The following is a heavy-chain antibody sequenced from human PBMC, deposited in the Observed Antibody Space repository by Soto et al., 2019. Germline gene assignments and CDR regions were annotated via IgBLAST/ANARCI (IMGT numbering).Heavy chain of an antibody. D-gene: IGHD6-19*01. J-gene: IGHJ6*02. Sequence: GESLKISCKGSGYSFTSYWISWVRQMPGKGLEWMGRIDPSDSYTNYSPSFQGHVTISADKSISTAYLQWSSLKASDTAMYYCARPLQDSSGWYYYYGMDVWGQGTTVTVSS. CDR3: ARPLQDSSGWYYYYGMDV. V-gene: IGHV5-10-1*01. CDR1: GYSFTSYW. CDR2: IDPSDSYT.